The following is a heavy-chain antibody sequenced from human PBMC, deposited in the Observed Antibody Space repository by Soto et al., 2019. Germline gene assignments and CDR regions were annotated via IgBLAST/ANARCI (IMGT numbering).Heavy chain of an antibody. CDR3: ARDLEIVVVPAAIYGLDV. J-gene: IGHJ6*01. D-gene: IGHD2-2*03. V-gene: IGHV1-18*01. CDR1: GYTFTSYG. Sequence: ASVKVSCKASGYTFTSYGISWVRQAPGQGLEWMGWISAYNGNTNYAQKLQGRVTMTTDTSTSTAYMELRSLRSDDTVVYYCARDLEIVVVPAAIYGLDVWGQGTTVTVSS. CDR2: ISAYNGNT.